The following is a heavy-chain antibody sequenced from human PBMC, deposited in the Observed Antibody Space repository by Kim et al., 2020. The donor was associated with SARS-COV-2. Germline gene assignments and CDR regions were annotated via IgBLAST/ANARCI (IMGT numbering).Heavy chain of an antibody. D-gene: IGHD3-3*01. Sequence: ASVKVSCKASGYTFTSYYMHWVRQAPGQGLEWMGIINPSGGSTSYAQKFQGRVTMTRDTSTSTVYMELSSLRSEDTAVYYCAREKGPGIFGAAVGWFDPWGQGTLVTVSS. J-gene: IGHJ5*02. V-gene: IGHV1-46*01. CDR2: INPSGGST. CDR1: GYTFTSYY. CDR3: AREKGPGIFGAAVGWFDP.